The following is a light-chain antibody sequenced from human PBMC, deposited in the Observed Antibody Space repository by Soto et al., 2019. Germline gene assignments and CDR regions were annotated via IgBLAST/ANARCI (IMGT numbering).Light chain of an antibody. CDR1: SSDVGGYNY. Sequence: QSALTQPASVSGSPGQSITISCTGTSSDVGGYNYVSWYQQHPGKAPKLMIYDVSNRPSGVSNRFSGSKSGNTASLTISGLQDEDEADYYCSSYTSSSILYVFGTGTKVTVL. CDR3: SSYTSSSILYV. J-gene: IGLJ1*01. CDR2: DVS. V-gene: IGLV2-14*01.